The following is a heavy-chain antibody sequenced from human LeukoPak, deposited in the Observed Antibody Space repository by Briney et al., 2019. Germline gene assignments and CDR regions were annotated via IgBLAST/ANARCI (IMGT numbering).Heavy chain of an antibody. J-gene: IGHJ4*02. CDR1: GFTFSSHA. V-gene: IGHV3-23*01. CDR2: ISGSGGST. CDR3: AKDTYSSGWYVRGLFDY. D-gene: IGHD6-19*01. Sequence: GGSLRLSCAASGFTFSSHAMSWVRQAPGKGLEWVSAISGSGGSTYYADSVKGRFTISRDNSKNTLYLQMNSLRAEDTAVYYCAKDTYSSGWYVRGLFDYWGQGTLVTVSS.